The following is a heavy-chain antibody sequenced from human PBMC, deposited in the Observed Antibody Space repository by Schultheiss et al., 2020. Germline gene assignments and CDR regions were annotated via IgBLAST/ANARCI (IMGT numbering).Heavy chain of an antibody. CDR3: ARDLGYCSSTSCYEGGYYGMDV. Sequence: GGSLRLSCAASGFTFSSYWMHWVRQAPGKGLVWVSYISSSGSTIYYADSVKGRFTISRDNAKNSLYLQMNSLRAEDTAVYYCARDLGYCSSTSCYEGGYYGMDVWGQGTTVTVSS. CDR1: GFTFSSYW. D-gene: IGHD2-2*01. CDR2: ISSSGSTI. V-gene: IGHV3-48*04. J-gene: IGHJ6*02.